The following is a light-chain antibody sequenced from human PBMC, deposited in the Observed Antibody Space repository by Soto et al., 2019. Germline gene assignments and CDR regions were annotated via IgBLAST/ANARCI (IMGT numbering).Light chain of an antibody. CDR3: QQYGSSPNT. CDR2: GAS. J-gene: IGKJ2*01. CDR1: QSVSSSY. V-gene: IGKV3-20*01. Sequence: EIVLTQSPGTLSLSPGERATLSCRASQSVSSSYLAWYQQKPGQAPRLLIYGASSRATGIPDRFSGSGSGTDSTLTISRLEPEDLAVYYCQQYGSSPNTFGQGTKLEIK.